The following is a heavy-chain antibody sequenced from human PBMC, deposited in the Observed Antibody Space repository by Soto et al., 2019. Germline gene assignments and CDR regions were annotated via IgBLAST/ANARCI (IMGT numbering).Heavy chain of an antibody. CDR2: FIAMLGTP. V-gene: IGHV1-69*13. Sequence: RASVKVSCKASGGTFGSHGIAWVRQAPGQGLEWMGGFIAMLGTPTYAEKVQGRATITADGSLTSSFLELRSLKSEDTAVYFCARGAMANFDFWGQGTVVTVSS. CDR3: ARGAMANFDF. CDR1: GGTFGSHG. J-gene: IGHJ4*02. D-gene: IGHD5-18*01.